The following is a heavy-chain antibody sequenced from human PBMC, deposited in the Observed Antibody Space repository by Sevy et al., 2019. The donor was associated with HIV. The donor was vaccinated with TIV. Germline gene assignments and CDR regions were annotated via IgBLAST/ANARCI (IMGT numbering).Heavy chain of an antibody. J-gene: IGHJ4*02. V-gene: IGHV1-2*02. CDR2: INPNSGGT. CDR3: ARGNRGYYDSSGYYWLFDY. D-gene: IGHD3-22*01. Sequence: ASVKVSCKASGYTFTGYYMHWVRQAPGQGLEWMGWINPNSGGTNYAQKFQGRVTMTRDTSISTAYMELSRLRSDDTAVYYCARGNRGYYDSSGYYWLFDYWGPGTLVTVSS. CDR1: GYTFTGYY.